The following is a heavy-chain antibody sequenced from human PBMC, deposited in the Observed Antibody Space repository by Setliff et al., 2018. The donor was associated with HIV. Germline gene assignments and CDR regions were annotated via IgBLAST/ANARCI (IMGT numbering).Heavy chain of an antibody. CDR2: FMYTDIHYVNYLN. CDR1: GASFVGDNH. J-gene: IGHJ5*02. Sequence: PSETLSLTCAVSGASFVGDNHWSWIRQTPERGLEWIAYFMYTDIHYVNYLNYRNPSLASRLSISVDKSKNQFSLTLSSVTAADTAVYYCASRVYYYDSSGYLREEGFDPWGQGTLVTVSS. V-gene: IGHV4-30-4*01. D-gene: IGHD3-22*01. CDR3: ASRVYYYDSSGYLREEGFDP.